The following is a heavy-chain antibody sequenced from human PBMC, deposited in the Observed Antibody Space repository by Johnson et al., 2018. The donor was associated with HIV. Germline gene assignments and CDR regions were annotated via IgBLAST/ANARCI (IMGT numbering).Heavy chain of an antibody. CDR3: ATDRRSGNRREAFDI. D-gene: IGHD1-14*01. V-gene: IGHV3-30*02. CDR2: IRYDGSNK. J-gene: IGHJ3*02. CDR1: GFTFSSYG. Sequence: QVQLVESGGGLVQPGGSLRLSCAASGFTFSSYGMHWVRQAPGKGLEWVAFIRYDGSNKYYADSVKGRFTISRDNSKNTLYLQMNSLRAEDTAVYYCATDRRSGNRREAFDIWGQGTMVTVSS.